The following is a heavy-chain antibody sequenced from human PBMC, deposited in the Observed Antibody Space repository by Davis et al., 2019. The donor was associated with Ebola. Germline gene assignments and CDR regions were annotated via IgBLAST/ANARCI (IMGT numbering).Heavy chain of an antibody. CDR2: ISGSGGST. V-gene: IGHV3-23*01. Sequence: GESLKISCAASGFTFSSYAMTWVRQAPGKGLEWVSTISGSGGSTYYAASVKGRFTISRDNSKNTLCLQMNSLRAEDTAVYYCADQDYWGQGTLVTVSS. D-gene: IGHD2-2*01. CDR3: ADQDY. J-gene: IGHJ4*02. CDR1: GFTFSSYA.